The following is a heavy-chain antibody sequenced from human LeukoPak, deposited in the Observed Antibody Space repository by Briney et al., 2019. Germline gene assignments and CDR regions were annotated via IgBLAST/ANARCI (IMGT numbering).Heavy chain of an antibody. CDR3: ARVMFGTIHDYGDNIDY. Sequence: GGSLRLSCEASGFTFKYHAMNWVRQAPGKGLEWVSSISSGSTYIYYADSVRGRFTISRDNAKNSLFLHMSSLRGEDTAVYYCARVMFGTIHDYGDNIDYWGQGTLVTVSS. V-gene: IGHV3-21*01. J-gene: IGHJ4*02. CDR1: GFTFKYHA. D-gene: IGHD4-17*01. CDR2: ISSGSTYI.